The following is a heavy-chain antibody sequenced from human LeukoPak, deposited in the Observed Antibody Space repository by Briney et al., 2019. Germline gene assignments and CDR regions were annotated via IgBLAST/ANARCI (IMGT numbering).Heavy chain of an antibody. J-gene: IGHJ3*02. CDR1: GFTFSSYS. CDR3: ARRHRIPGRGRGIHCAFDI. D-gene: IGHD3-10*01. V-gene: IGHV3-48*01. CDR2: ISSSSSTI. Sequence: GGSLRLSCAASGFTFSSYSMNWVRQAPGKGLEWVSYISSSSSTIYYADSVKGRFTISRDNAKNSLYLQMNSLRAEDTAVYYCARRHRIPGRGRGIHCAFDIWGQGTMVTVSS.